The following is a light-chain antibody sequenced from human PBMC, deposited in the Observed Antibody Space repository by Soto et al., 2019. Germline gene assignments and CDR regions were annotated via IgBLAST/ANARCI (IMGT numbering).Light chain of an antibody. CDR1: SGSIASNY. J-gene: IGLJ2*01. CDR3: QSYDSSSHVV. CDR2: EDN. V-gene: IGLV6-57*02. Sequence: VTQPHSVSESPGKTVTISCAASSGSIASNYVQWYQQRPGSAPTLMIYEDNQRPSGVPDRFSGSIDSSSNSASLTISALKTEDEADYYCQSYDSSSHVVFGGGTKLTVL.